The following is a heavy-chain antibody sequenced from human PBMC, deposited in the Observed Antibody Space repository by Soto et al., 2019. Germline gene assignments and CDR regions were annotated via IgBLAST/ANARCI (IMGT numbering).Heavy chain of an antibody. D-gene: IGHD6-13*01. Sequence: QLPLQESGPGLVKPSETLSLSCTVSGGSITSSFYWGWIRQPPGKGLEWIGSIYGTGNTYYNPSLKGRVTISADPYKNQFSLNLISVTAADTAVYYCRSSSRYSTDVWGQGATVTVSS. V-gene: IGHV4-39*01. CDR3: RSSSRYSTDV. J-gene: IGHJ6*02. CDR1: GGSITSSFY. CDR2: IYGTGNT.